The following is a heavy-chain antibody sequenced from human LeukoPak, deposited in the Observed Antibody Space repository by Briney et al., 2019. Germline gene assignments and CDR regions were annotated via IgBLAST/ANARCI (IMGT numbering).Heavy chain of an antibody. CDR1: GFTFSSYW. CDR3: ARSNGWYLDY. Sequence: GGSLRLSCAASGFTFSSYWMSWVRQAPGKGLEWVANIKQDGSEKYYVDSVKGRFTISRDNAKTTLYLHMNSLRVEDTAVYYCARSNGWYLDYWGQGTLVTVSS. V-gene: IGHV3-7*01. J-gene: IGHJ4*02. CDR2: IKQDGSEK. D-gene: IGHD6-19*01.